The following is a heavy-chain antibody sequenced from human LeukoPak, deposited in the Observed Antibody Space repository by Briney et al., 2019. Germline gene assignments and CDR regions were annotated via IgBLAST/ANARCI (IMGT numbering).Heavy chain of an antibody. Sequence: GGSLRLSCTASAFTVSSNYMSWVRRAPGKGLEWVSVIDNGGTTYYADSVKGRFTISRDNSKNMLYLQMSSLGAEDTAVYYCARVAYTSSWGERYYFDYWGQGTLVTVSS. CDR3: ARVAYTSSWGERYYFDY. J-gene: IGHJ4*02. CDR2: IDNGGTT. D-gene: IGHD6-13*01. V-gene: IGHV3-66*01. CDR1: AFTVSSNY.